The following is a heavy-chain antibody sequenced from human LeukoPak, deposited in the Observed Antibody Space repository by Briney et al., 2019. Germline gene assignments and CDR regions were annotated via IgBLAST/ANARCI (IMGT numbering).Heavy chain of an antibody. CDR1: GYTFTSYD. CDR2: MNPNSGNT. J-gene: IGHJ4*02. D-gene: IGHD3-3*01. V-gene: IGHV1-8*03. Sequence: ASVKVSCRASGYTFTSYDINWVRQATGQGLEWMGWMNPNSGNTGYAQKFQGRVTITRNTSISTAYMELSSLRSEDTAVYYCARGRDFWSGPLDYWGQGTLVTVSS. CDR3: ARGRDFWSGPLDY.